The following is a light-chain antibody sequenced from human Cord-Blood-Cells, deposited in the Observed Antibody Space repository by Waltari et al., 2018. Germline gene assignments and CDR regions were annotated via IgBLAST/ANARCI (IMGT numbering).Light chain of an antibody. CDR3: QQYYSTPLT. CDR1: PSVLYSSNNKNY. J-gene: IGKJ4*01. V-gene: IGKV4-1*01. CDR2: WAS. Sequence: DIVMTQSPDSLALSLGERATIHCKYSPSVLYSSNNKNYLAWYQQKPGQSPKLLIYWASTRESGVPDRFSGSGSGTDFTLTISSLQAEDVAVYYCQQYYSTPLTFGGGTKVEIK.